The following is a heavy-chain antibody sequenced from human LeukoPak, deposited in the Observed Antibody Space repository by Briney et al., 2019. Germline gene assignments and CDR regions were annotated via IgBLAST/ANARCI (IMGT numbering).Heavy chain of an antibody. Sequence: PGGSLRLSCAASGFTFSSYSMNWVRQAPGKGLEWVSSISSSSSYIYYADSVKGRFTISRDNAKNSLYLQMNSLRGEDTAVYYCARGIADYFDYWGQGTLVTVSS. CDR3: ARGIADYFDY. V-gene: IGHV3-21*01. CDR1: GFTFSSYS. J-gene: IGHJ4*02. D-gene: IGHD6-13*01. CDR2: ISSSSSYI.